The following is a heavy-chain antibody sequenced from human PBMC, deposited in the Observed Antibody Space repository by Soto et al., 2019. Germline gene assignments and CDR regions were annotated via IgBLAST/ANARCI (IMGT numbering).Heavy chain of an antibody. J-gene: IGHJ5*02. CDR2: ISAYNGNT. CDR3: ATEVRAYYYGSMQNEFDH. V-gene: IGHV1-18*01. Sequence: QVQLVQSGAEVKKPGASVKVSCKASGYTFTSYGISWVRQAPGQGLEWMGWISAYNGNTSYAQKFQGRVTMTTDTYGRAPNMELRRLRHEYRPVYYCATEVRAYYYGSMQNEFDHWGQVPLVSVSS. CDR1: GYTFTSYG. D-gene: IGHD3-10*01.